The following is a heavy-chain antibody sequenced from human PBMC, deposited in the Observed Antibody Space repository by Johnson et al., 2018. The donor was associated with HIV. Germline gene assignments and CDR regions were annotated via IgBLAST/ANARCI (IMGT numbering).Heavy chain of an antibody. CDR2: ISWDGGRT. CDR1: GFTFADFA. J-gene: IGHJ3*01. D-gene: IGHD1-26*01. Sequence: VQLVESGGGVVRPGGSLRLSCVASGFTFADFAMHWVRQAPGKGLEWVSLISWDGGRTYYADSVKGRFTISRDNRKNSLYLQMNSLRPEDTALYYCAKDPPGSWGQGTMVTVSS. CDR3: AKDPPGS. V-gene: IGHV3-43D*03.